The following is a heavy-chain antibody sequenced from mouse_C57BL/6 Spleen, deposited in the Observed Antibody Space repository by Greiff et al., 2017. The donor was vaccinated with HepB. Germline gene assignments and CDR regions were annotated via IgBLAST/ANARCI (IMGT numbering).Heavy chain of an antibody. V-gene: IGHV1-82*01. CDR3: ARLRFDY. Sequence: VKLMESGPELVKPGASVKISCKASGYAFSSSWMNWVKQRPGKGLEWIGRIYPGDGDTNYNGKFKGKATLTADKSSSTAYMQLSSLTSEDSAVYFCARLRFDYWGQGTTLTVSS. J-gene: IGHJ2*01. CDR1: GYAFSSSW. D-gene: IGHD1-1*01. CDR2: IYPGDGDT.